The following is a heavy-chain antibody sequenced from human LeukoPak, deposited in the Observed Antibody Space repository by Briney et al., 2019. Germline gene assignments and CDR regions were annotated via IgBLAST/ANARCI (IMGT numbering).Heavy chain of an antibody. J-gene: IGHJ4*02. CDR3: AIRLGELSFMIGFVDY. D-gene: IGHD3-16*02. CDR1: GGSISSSSYY. CDR2: IYYSGST. Sequence: SETLSLTCTVSGGSISSSSYYWGWIRQPPGKGLEWIGSIYYSGSTYYNPSLKSRVTIFVDTSKNQFSLKLSSVTAADTAVYYCAIRLGELSFMIGFVDYWGQGTLVTVSS. V-gene: IGHV4-39*01.